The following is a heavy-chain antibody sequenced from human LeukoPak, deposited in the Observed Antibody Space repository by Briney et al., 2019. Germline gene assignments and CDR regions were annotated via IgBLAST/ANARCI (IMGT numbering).Heavy chain of an antibody. CDR3: AITHEEYYFDY. CDR1: GGSLSSYY. J-gene: IGHJ4*02. D-gene: IGHD3-10*01. V-gene: IGHV4-4*07. Sequence: SETLSLTCTVSGGSLSSYYWSWIRQPAGKGLEWIGRIYTSGSTNYNPSLKSRVTMSVDPSKNQFSLKLSSVTAADTAVYYCAITHEEYYFDYWGQGTLVTVSS. CDR2: IYTSGST.